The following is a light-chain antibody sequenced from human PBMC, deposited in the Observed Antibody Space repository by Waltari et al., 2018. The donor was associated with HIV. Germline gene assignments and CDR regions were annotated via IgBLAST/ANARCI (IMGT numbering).Light chain of an antibody. J-gene: IGKJ1*01. CDR1: QSISSY. Sequence: DIQMTQSPSSLSASVGDRVTITCRASQSISSYLNWYQQKPGKAPKLLIYAASSLQSGVPSKFSGSGSGTEFTLTISSLQPDDFATYYCLQYNSYSWTFGQGTKVEIK. CDR3: LQYNSYSWT. V-gene: IGKV1-39*01. CDR2: AAS.